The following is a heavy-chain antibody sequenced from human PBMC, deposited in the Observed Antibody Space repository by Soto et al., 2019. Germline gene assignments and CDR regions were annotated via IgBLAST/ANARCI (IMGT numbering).Heavy chain of an antibody. Sequence: QVTLKESGPVLVQATETLTLTCNVSGFSLTNVQKGVAWIRQPPGKALEWLAHILSDVEQSYKSSLKKRLTISQDTSKRQVVLVLTNVEPVDTATYFCARISGRFGASPCDFWCQGSAVIVSS. V-gene: IGHV2-26*01. D-gene: IGHD3-10*01. CDR3: ARISGRFGASPCDF. CDR2: ILSDVEQ. CDR1: GFSLTNVQKG. J-gene: IGHJ4*02.